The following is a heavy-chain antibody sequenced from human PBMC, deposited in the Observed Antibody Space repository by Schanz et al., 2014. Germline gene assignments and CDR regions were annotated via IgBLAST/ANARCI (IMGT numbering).Heavy chain of an antibody. CDR2: INLSGGST. Sequence: QVQLVQSGAEVKKPGASVKVSCKASGYTFTNYSMHWVRQAPGQGLEWMGIINLSGGSTNNAQKFQGRLTMTRDTSTSTVYMELSSLRSEDTAVYYCARDRLECGAECYSVEVFEIWGQGTLVTVSS. D-gene: IGHD2-21*01. CDR1: GYTFTNYS. V-gene: IGHV1-46*01. CDR3: ARDRLECGAECYSVEVFEI. J-gene: IGHJ4*02.